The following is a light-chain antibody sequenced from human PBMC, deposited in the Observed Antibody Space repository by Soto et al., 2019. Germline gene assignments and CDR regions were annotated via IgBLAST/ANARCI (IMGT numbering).Light chain of an antibody. CDR2: GAS. J-gene: IGKJ1*01. CDR1: QSVSSN. V-gene: IGKV3-15*01. CDR3: QQYNNWPWGT. Sequence: EIVMTQSPATLSVSPGERANLSCRASQSVSSNLAWYQQKPGQAPRLLIYGASTRATGIPARFSGSGSGAEFILTISSRQSEDFAVYYCQQYNNWPWGTFGQGTKVEI.